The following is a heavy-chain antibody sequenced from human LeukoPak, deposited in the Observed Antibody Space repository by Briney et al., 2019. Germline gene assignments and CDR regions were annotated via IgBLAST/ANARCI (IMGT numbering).Heavy chain of an antibody. CDR3: AELGITMIGGV. V-gene: IGHV3-21*01. CDR1: GFSFSSYS. J-gene: IGHJ6*04. D-gene: IGHD3-10*02. Sequence: GGSLRLSCAASGFSFSSYSMNWVRQAPGKGLEWVSSISTSSSYIYYADSVKGRFTISRDNAKNSLYLQMNSLRAEDTAVYYCAELGITMIGGVWGKGTTVTISS. CDR2: ISTSSSYI.